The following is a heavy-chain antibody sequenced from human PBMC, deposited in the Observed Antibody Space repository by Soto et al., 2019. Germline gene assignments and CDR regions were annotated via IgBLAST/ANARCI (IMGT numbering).Heavy chain of an antibody. D-gene: IGHD6-19*01. Sequence: QVQLVESGGGVVQPGRSLRLSCAASGFTFSSYGMHWVRQAPGKGLEWVAVISYDGSNKYYADSVKGRFTISRDNSKNRLYLQMNSLRAEDTAGFYCAKDSGYSSGWSKGGDYWGQGTLVTVSS. J-gene: IGHJ4*02. CDR1: GFTFSSYG. CDR3: AKDSGYSSGWSKGGDY. V-gene: IGHV3-30*18. CDR2: ISYDGSNK.